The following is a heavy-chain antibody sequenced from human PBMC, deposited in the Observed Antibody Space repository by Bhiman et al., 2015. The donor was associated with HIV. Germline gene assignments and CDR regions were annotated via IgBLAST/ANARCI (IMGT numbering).Heavy chain of an antibody. CDR2: ISSSASTI. CDR3: ARVMVYGWGAFDI. D-gene: IGHD5/OR15-5a*01. Sequence: EVQLVESGGGLVQPGGSLRLSCAASGFSFSSYELNWVRQAPGKGLEWVSYISSSASTIYYADSVKGRFTISRDNAKNSLCLQMNSLRAEDTAVYYCARVMVYGWGAFDIWGQGTMVTVSS. V-gene: IGHV3-48*03. CDR1: GFSFSSYE. J-gene: IGHJ3*02.